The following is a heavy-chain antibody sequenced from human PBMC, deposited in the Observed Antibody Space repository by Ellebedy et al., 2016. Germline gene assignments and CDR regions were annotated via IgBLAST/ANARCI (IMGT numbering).Heavy chain of an antibody. J-gene: IGHJ4*02. CDR3: ARGQGGVTTVTTPVDY. V-gene: IGHV4-30-2*01. CDR2: IYHSGST. D-gene: IGHD4-17*01. Sequence: SETLSLXXAVSGGSISSGGYSWSWIRQPPGKGLEWIGYIYHSGSTYYNPSLKSRVTISVDRSKNQFSLKLSSVTAADTAVYYCARGQGGVTTVTTPVDYWGQGTLVTVSS. CDR1: GGSISSGGYS.